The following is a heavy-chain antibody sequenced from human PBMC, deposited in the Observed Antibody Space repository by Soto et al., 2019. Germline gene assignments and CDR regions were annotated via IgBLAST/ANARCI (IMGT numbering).Heavy chain of an antibody. D-gene: IGHD6-19*01. J-gene: IGHJ2*01. CDR3: ARVPGYSSGWYWDVDL. CDR2: IWYDGSNK. CDR1: GFTFSSYG. V-gene: IGHV3-33*01. Sequence: QVQLVESGGGVVQPGRSLRLSCAASGFTFSSYGMHWVRQAPGKGLEWVAVIWYDGSNKYYADSVKGRFTISRDNSKNTLYLQMNGLRAEYPAVYYCARVPGYSSGWYWDVDLWGRGALVTVSS.